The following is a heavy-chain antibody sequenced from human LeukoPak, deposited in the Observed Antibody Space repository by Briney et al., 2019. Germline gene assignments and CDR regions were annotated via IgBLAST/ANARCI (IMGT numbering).Heavy chain of an antibody. J-gene: IGHJ3*02. V-gene: IGHV1-18*01. CDR1: GYTFTSYG. CDR3: ASGEGYRIGHAFDI. D-gene: IGHD5-24*01. Sequence: ASVKVSRKASGYTFTSYGISWVRQAPGQGLEWMGWISAYNGNTNYAQKLQGRVTMTTDTSTSTAYMELRSLRSDDTAVYYCASGEGYRIGHAFDIWGQGTMVTVSS. CDR2: ISAYNGNT.